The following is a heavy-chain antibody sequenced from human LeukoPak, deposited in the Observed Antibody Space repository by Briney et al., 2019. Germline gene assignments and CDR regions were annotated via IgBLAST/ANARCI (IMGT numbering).Heavy chain of an antibody. Sequence: QTGGSLRLSCAASGFTFSSYGMHWVRQAPGKGLEWVSAISGSGGSTYYADSVKGRFTISRDNSKNTLYLQMNSLRAEDTAVYYCAKDLNFSQVYDAFDIWGQGTMVTVSS. CDR2: ISGSGGST. J-gene: IGHJ3*02. D-gene: IGHD2/OR15-2a*01. CDR3: AKDLNFSQVYDAFDI. V-gene: IGHV3-23*01. CDR1: GFTFSSYG.